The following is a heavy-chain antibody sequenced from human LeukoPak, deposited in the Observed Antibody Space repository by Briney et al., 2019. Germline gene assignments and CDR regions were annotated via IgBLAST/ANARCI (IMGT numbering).Heavy chain of an antibody. CDR1: GGTFSSYA. J-gene: IGHJ2*01. CDR2: IIPIFGTA. Sequence: SVKVSCKASGGTFSSYAISWVRQAPGQGLEWMGGIIPIFGTANYAQKFQGRVTITADKSTSTAYMELSSLRSEDTAVYYCARIHLYSWYFDLWGRGTLVTVSS. V-gene: IGHV1-69*06. CDR3: ARIHLYSWYFDL. D-gene: IGHD5-18*01.